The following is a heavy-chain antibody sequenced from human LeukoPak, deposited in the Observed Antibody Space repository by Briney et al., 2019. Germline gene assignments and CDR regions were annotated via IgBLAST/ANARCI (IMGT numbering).Heavy chain of an antibody. CDR2: ISGSGGRT. V-gene: IGHV3-23*01. D-gene: IGHD2-2*02. J-gene: IGHJ4*02. Sequence: GGSLRLSCAASGFTFSSYAMHWVRQAPGKGLEWVSAISGSGGRTYYADSVKGRFTISRDNSKNTLYLQMNSLRAEDTAVYYCSKAQDGIRYCSSTSCYMAVAVAGMGFDYWGQGTLVTVSS. CDR1: GFTFSSYA. CDR3: SKAQDGIRYCSSTSCYMAVAVAGMGFDY.